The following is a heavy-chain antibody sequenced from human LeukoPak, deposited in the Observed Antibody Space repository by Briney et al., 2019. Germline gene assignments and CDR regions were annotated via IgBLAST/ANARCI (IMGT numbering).Heavy chain of an antibody. D-gene: IGHD6-6*01. CDR2: ITYDGNNK. V-gene: IGHV3-30-3*01. CDR3: ARGYGSASVDY. J-gene: IGHJ4*02. Sequence: GGSLRLSCTTSGFTFTNFPIHWVRQAPGKGLEWVAVITYDGNNKYYVDSVKDRFTLSRDTSKNTLYLQMNSLRTEDMATYYCARGYGSASVDYWGQGTPVTVSS. CDR1: GFTFTNFP.